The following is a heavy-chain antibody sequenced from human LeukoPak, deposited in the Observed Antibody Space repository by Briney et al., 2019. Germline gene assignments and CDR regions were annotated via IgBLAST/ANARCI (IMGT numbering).Heavy chain of an antibody. CDR2: IYHSGST. CDR3: ARGLGGLNYGDYFDY. Sequence: SETLSLTCAVSGGSISSGGYSWSWIRQPPGTGLEWIGYIYHSGSTYYNPPLKSRVTISVDRSKNQFSLKLSSVTAADTAVYYCARGLGGLNYGDYFDYWGQGTLATVSS. CDR1: GGSISSGGYS. V-gene: IGHV4-30-2*01. D-gene: IGHD4-17*01. J-gene: IGHJ4*02.